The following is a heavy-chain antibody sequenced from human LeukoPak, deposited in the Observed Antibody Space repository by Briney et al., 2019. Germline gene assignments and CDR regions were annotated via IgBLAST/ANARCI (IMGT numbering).Heavy chain of an antibody. CDR2: IIPILGIA. D-gene: IGHD2-15*01. CDR3: ARDYVTCSGGSCYNYFDY. Sequence: GAPVKVSCKASGGTFSSYTISWVRQAPGQGLEWMGRIIPILGIANYAQKFQGRVTITADKSTSTAYMELSSLRSEDTAVYYCARDYVTCSGGSCYNYFDYWGQGTLVTVSS. J-gene: IGHJ4*02. V-gene: IGHV1-69*04. CDR1: GGTFSSYT.